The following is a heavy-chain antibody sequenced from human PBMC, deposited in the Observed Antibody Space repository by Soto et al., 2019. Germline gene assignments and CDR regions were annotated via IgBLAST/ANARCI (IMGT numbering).Heavy chain of an antibody. CDR1: GGSISSSSYY. J-gene: IGHJ5*02. CDR3: ASLARYYDFWSGYNWFDP. CDR2: IYYSGST. Sequence: SETLSLTCTVSGGSISSSSYYWGWIRQPPERGLEWIGSIYYSGSTYYNPSLKSRVTISVDTSKNQFSLKLSSVTAADTAVYYCASLARYYDFWSGYNWFDPWGQGTLVTVSS. V-gene: IGHV4-39*01. D-gene: IGHD3-3*01.